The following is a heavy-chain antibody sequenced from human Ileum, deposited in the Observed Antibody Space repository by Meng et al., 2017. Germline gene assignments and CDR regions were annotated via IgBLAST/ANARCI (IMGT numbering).Heavy chain of an antibody. CDR1: GFSFSDYY. Sequence: GRSLRLSCAASGFSFSDYYMSWIRHAPGKGHEWDSCIGSVASDINHADSVKGRLTISRDNAKKSLYLQMDSLRDEDTGIYYCARGGAYYFDHWGQGTLVTVSS. CDR3: ARGGAYYFDH. D-gene: IGHD1-26*01. CDR2: IGSVASDI. J-gene: IGHJ4*02. V-gene: IGHV3-11*04.